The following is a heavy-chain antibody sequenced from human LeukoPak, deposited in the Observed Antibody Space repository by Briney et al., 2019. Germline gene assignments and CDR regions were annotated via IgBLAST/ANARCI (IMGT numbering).Heavy chain of an antibody. D-gene: IGHD3-9*01. J-gene: IGHJ4*02. CDR3: AKDRRLYDILTPFDY. CDR2: ISNDAGNY. Sequence: GGSLRLSCAASGFTFSSYGMHWVRQAPGKGVEWVALISNDAGNYYYADSVKGRFTISRDNSKNTLYLQMNSLRAEDTAVYFCAKDRRLYDILTPFDYWGQGTLVTVSS. V-gene: IGHV3-30*18. CDR1: GFTFSSYG.